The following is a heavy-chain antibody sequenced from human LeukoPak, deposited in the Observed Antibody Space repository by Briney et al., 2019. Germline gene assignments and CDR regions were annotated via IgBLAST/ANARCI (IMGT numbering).Heavy chain of an antibody. CDR1: GLTFSSYS. J-gene: IGHJ4*02. CDR3: AKRAVVAAVFDY. D-gene: IGHD2-15*01. V-gene: IGHV3-21*04. CDR2: LSSSSSYI. Sequence: PGGSLRLSCAASGLTFSSYSINWVRQAPGKGLEWVSSLSSSSSYIYYADSVKGRFTISRDNAKNSLYLQMNSLRAEDTAVYYCAKRAVVAAVFDYWGQGTLVTVSS.